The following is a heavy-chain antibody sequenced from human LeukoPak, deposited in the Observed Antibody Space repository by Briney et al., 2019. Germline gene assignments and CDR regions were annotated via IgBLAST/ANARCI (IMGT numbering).Heavy chain of an antibody. D-gene: IGHD6-19*01. CDR2: INHSGST. CDR3: ARQPTMYSSGWYDY. V-gene: IGHV4-34*01. CDR1: GGSFSGYY. Sequence: SETLSLTCAVYGGSFSGYYWSWIRQPPGKGLEWIGEINHSGSTNYNPPLKSRVTISVDTSKNQFSLKLSSVTAADTAVYYCARQPTMYSSGWYDYWGQGTLVTVSS. J-gene: IGHJ4*02.